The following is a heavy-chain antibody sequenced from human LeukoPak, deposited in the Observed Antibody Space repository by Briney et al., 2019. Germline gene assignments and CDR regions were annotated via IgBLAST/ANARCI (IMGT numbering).Heavy chain of an antibody. CDR1: GFTFSNAW. J-gene: IGHJ6*03. CDR3: TTIVGATPRGYYYYYMDV. Sequence: GGSLRLSCAASGFTFSNAWMSWVRQAPGKGREWGGRIKSNTDGGTTDYAAPVKGRFTISRDDSKNTLYLQMNSLKTEDTAVYYCTTIVGATPRGYYYYYMDVWGKGTTVTVSS. D-gene: IGHD1-26*01. CDR2: IKSNTDGGTT. V-gene: IGHV3-15*01.